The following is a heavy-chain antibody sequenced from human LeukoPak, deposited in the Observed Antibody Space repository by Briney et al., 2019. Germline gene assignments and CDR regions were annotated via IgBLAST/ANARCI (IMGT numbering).Heavy chain of an antibody. J-gene: IGHJ3*02. D-gene: IGHD2-15*01. CDR1: GGSISSSSYY. Sequence: KSSETLSLTCTVSGGSISSSSYYWGWIRQPPGKGLEWIGSIYYSGSTYYNPSLKSRVTISVDTSKNQFSLKLSSVTAADTAVYYCATDRRAAYAFDIWGQGTMVTVSS. V-gene: IGHV4-39*07. CDR3: ATDRRAAYAFDI. CDR2: IYYSGST.